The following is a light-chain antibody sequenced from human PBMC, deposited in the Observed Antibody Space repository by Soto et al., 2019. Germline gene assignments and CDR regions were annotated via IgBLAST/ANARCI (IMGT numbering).Light chain of an antibody. CDR3: QQYKSCST. V-gene: IGKV1-5*01. Sequence: DIQMTQSPSTLSTSVGDRATITCRATQNIDRWLAWYQQKPGKAPKLLIYEASSLEGGVPSRFSGSGSGTEFTLTVSGLQAEDFATYWCQQYKSCSTFGQGT. CDR2: EAS. CDR1: QNIDRW. J-gene: IGKJ1*01.